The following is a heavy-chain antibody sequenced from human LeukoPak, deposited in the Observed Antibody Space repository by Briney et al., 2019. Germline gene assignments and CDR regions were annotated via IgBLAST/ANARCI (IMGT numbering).Heavy chain of an antibody. D-gene: IGHD3-22*01. Sequence: SETLSLTCTVSSGSIYSYYWSWIRQPPGKGLEWIGYIYYSGSTNYNPSLKSRVTISVDTSKNQFSLKLSSVTAADTAVYYCARDRGGDYYDSSGYFHDAFDIWGQGTMVTVSS. CDR1: SGSIYSYY. CDR3: ARDRGGDYYDSSGYFHDAFDI. J-gene: IGHJ3*02. CDR2: IYYSGST. V-gene: IGHV4-59*01.